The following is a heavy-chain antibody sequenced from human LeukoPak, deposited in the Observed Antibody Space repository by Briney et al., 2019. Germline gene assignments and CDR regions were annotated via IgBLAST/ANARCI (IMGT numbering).Heavy chain of an antibody. Sequence: PGGSLRLSCAASGFTFSSYGMHWVRQAPGKGLEWVAVISYDGSNKYYADSVKGRFTISRDNSKNTLYLQMNSLRAEDTAVYYCARVTGTTHFDYWGQGTLVTVSS. V-gene: IGHV3-30*03. CDR2: ISYDGSNK. D-gene: IGHD1-7*01. CDR1: GFTFSSYG. J-gene: IGHJ4*02. CDR3: ARVTGTTHFDY.